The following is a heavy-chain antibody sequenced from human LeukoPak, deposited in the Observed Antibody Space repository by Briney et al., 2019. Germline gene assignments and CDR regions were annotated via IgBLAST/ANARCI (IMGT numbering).Heavy chain of an antibody. CDR1: GGSMSDYY. J-gene: IGHJ4*02. CDR3: ARHFAIATTAFDY. Sequence: SETLSLTCTVSGGSMSDYYWSWIRQPPGKGLEWIGFIYYSGSTNYNPSLKSRVTISVDTSKNQFSLKLSSVTAADTAVYYCARHFAIATTAFDYWGQGTLVSVSS. V-gene: IGHV4-59*08. CDR2: IYYSGST. D-gene: IGHD4-11*01.